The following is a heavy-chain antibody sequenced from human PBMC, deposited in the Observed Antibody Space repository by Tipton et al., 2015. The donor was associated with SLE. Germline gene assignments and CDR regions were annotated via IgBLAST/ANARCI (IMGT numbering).Heavy chain of an antibody. V-gene: IGHV4-61*09. Sequence: TLSLTCTVSGGSFTSATYYWSWIRQPAGKGLECLGHISIDGSTNYNPSLQSRITMSIDTSKNPFSLKLNSVTAADTAVYYCVRDPAPGPFDFWGQGTLVAVSS. CDR2: ISIDGST. J-gene: IGHJ4*02. CDR1: GGSFTSATYY. CDR3: VRDPAPGPFDF.